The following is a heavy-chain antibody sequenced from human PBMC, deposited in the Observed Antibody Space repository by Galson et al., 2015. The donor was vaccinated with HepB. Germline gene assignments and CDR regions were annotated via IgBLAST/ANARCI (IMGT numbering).Heavy chain of an antibody. CDR2: FDPEDGET. D-gene: IGHD2-15*01. Sequence: SVKVSCKVSGYTLTELSMHWVRQAPGKGLEWMGGFDPEDGETIYAQKFQGRGTMTEDTSTDAAYMELSSLRSEDTAVYYCAGGYCSGGSCYSRDYYYYYGMDVWGQGTTVTVSS. CDR1: GYTLTELS. J-gene: IGHJ6*02. CDR3: AGGYCSGGSCYSRDYYYYYGMDV. V-gene: IGHV1-24*01.